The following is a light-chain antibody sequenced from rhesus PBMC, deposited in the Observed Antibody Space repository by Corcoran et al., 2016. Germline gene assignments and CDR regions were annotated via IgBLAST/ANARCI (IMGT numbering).Light chain of an antibody. V-gene: IGKV1-22*01. CDR1: QGISSW. Sequence: DIQMTQSPSSLSASVGDTVTITCRASQGISSWLAWYQQKPGKAPKLLIFKASSLQGGVPSRLSGSGSGTDFTLTISSLQSEDFATYYCQQYSSRPYSFGQGTKVEIK. CDR2: KAS. CDR3: QQYSSRPYS. J-gene: IGKJ2*01.